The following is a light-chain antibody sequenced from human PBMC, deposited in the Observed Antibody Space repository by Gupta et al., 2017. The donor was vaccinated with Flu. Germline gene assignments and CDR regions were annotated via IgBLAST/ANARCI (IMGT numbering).Light chain of an antibody. CDR3: SSYAGSDKDV. Sequence: VTISCTGTSSDVGGFNYVSWYQQHPGKVPKLMIYEVSQRPAGVPDRFSGSKSGYTASLTVSGLQAEDEADYYCSSYAGSDKDVFGTGTKVTVL. J-gene: IGLJ1*01. CDR2: EVS. V-gene: IGLV2-8*01. CDR1: SSDVGGFNY.